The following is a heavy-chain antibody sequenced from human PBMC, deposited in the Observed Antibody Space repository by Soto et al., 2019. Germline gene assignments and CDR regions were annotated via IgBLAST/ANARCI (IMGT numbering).Heavy chain of an antibody. D-gene: IGHD3-10*01. CDR2: INGDGSFT. CDR1: GFTFSNYW. CDR3: ARVGGGSGNFDY. V-gene: IGHV3-74*01. J-gene: IGHJ4*02. Sequence: QPGGSMRLSCGASGFTFSNYWMHWVRQVPGEGLVWVSRINGDGSFTRFADSVKGRFTISRDNAKNTLYLQMNSLRVDDTAVYYCARVGGGSGNFDYWGQGTLVTVSS.